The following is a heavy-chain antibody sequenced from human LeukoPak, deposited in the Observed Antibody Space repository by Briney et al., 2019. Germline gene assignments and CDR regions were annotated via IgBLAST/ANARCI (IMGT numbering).Heavy chain of an antibody. J-gene: IGHJ6*02. CDR3: ARGINMIVVGKYGMDV. CDR1: GFTFSSYW. V-gene: IGHV3-74*01. Sequence: TGGSLRLSCAASGFTFSSYWMHWVRKAPGKGLVWVSRINSDGSSTSYADSVKGRFTISRDNAKNTLYLQMNSLRAEDTAVYYCARGINMIVVGKYGMDVWGQGTTVTVSS. CDR2: INSDGSST. D-gene: IGHD3-22*01.